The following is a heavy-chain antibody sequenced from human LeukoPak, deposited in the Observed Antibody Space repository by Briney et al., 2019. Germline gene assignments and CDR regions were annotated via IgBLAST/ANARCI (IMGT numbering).Heavy chain of an antibody. V-gene: IGHV1-2*02. D-gene: IGHD3-16*01. CDR3: ARGGLVMITFGGVIDSNY. CDR1: GYTFTGYY. CDR2: INPNSGGT. Sequence: ASVKVSCKASGYTFTGYYMHWVRQAPGQGLEWMGWINPNSGGTNYAQKFQGRVTMTRDTSISTAYMELSRLRSDDTAVYYCARGGLVMITFGGVIDSNYWGQGTLVTVSS. J-gene: IGHJ4*02.